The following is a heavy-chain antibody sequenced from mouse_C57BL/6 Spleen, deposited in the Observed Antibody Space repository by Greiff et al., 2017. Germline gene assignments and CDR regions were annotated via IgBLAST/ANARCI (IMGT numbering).Heavy chain of an antibody. J-gene: IGHJ4*01. CDR1: GFNIKDYY. D-gene: IGHD2-1*01. V-gene: IGHV14-1*01. CDR3: TTGGNPYYAMDY. CDR2: IDPEDGDT. Sequence: EVQLQQSGAELVRPGASVKLSCTASGFNIKDYYMHWVKQRPEQGLEWIGRIDPEDGDTEYDPKFQGKATMTADTSSNTAYLQLSSLTSEDTAVYYCTTGGNPYYAMDYGGQGTSVTVSS.